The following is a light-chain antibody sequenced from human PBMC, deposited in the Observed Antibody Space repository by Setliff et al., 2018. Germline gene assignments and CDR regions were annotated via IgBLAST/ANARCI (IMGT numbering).Light chain of an antibody. Sequence: QSALTQPASVSGFLGQSITISCTGTNSDVGSYDHFSWYQQHPGKAPKLMIYEVTMRPSGISNRFSGSKSGNAASLTISGLQAEDEAEYYCPSYVGSSTPHVFGTGTKVTVL. CDR1: NSDVGSYDH. J-gene: IGLJ1*01. CDR3: PSYVGSSTPHV. CDR2: EVT. V-gene: IGLV2-23*02.